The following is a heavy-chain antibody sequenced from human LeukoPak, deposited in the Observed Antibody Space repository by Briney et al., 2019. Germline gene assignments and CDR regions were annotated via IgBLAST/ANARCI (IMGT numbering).Heavy chain of an antibody. J-gene: IGHJ4*02. V-gene: IGHV3-66*04. D-gene: IGHD2-15*01. CDR3: ARRLGYSPFDY. Sequence: GGSLRLSCAASGFTVSSNYMSWVRQAPGKGREWVSVIYSGGSTYYADSVKGRFTISRDNSKNTLYLQMNSLRAEDTAVYYCARRLGYSPFDYWGQGTLVTVSS. CDR2: IYSGGST. CDR1: GFTVSSNY.